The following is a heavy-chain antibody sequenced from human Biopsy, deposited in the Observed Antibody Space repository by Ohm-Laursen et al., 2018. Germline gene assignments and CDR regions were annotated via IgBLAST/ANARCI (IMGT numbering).Heavy chain of an antibody. CDR3: ARAFGGAYYSYAFDL. CDR2: ITADNT. CDR1: GYTFYSYG. V-gene: IGHV1-18*01. Sequence: GASVKVSCNASGYTFYSYGITWVRQAPGQGLEWMGWITADNTNSAQKFQGRLTMTTDISTSTAYMDLKGLRSDDTAIYYCARAFGGAYYSYAFDLWGQGTLVTVSS. D-gene: IGHD2-21*02. J-gene: IGHJ3*01.